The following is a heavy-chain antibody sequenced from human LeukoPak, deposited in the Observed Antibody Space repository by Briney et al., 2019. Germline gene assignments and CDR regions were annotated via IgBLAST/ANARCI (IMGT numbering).Heavy chain of an antibody. Sequence: GGSLRLSCAASGFTFSSYAMSWVRQPPGKGLEWVSTINSDGAYIYYADSVKGRFTISRDNSKDSLYLQMNTLRAEDTAIYYCAKDPAAGLPYYFGSWGQGTLVSVPS. V-gene: IGHV3-23*01. D-gene: IGHD5-12*01. CDR1: GFTFSSYA. CDR2: INSDGAYI. J-gene: IGHJ4*02. CDR3: AKDPAAGLPYYFGS.